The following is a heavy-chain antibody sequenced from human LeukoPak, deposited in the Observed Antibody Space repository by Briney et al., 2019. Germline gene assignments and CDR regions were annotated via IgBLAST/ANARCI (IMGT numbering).Heavy chain of an antibody. D-gene: IGHD3-10*01. CDR1: GFTFSSHD. V-gene: IGHV3-13*01. CDR2: IGSDGAT. CDR3: ARSFGWGIDV. J-gene: IGHJ3*01. Sequence: PGGSLRLSCAASGFTFSSHDMHWVRQATGKGLDWVSAIGSDGATYYPGSVKGRFTISRENGKNSLYLQMNSLRAGDTAVYYCARSFGWGIDVRGQGTMVTVSS.